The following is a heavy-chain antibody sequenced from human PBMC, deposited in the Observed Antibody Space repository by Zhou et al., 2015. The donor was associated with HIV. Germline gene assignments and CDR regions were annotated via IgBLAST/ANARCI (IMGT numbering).Heavy chain of an antibody. D-gene: IGHD2-21*01. Sequence: VQLVESGGGVVQPGRSLRLSCAASGFTFSNYGIHWVRQASGKGLEWVGRIRSKANSYATAYAASVKGRFTISRDDSKNTAYLQMNSLKTEDTAVYYCTSPYCGGDCPPCWGQGTLVTVSS. V-gene: IGHV3-73*01. CDR2: IRSKANSYAT. CDR3: TSPYCGGDCPPC. CDR1: GFTFSNYG. J-gene: IGHJ4*02.